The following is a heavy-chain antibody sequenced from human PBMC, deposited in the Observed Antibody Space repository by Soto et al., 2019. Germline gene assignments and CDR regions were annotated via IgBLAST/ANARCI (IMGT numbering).Heavy chain of an antibody. V-gene: IGHV6-1*01. CDR1: GDSVSSNIAG. J-gene: IGHJ6*03. CDR2: TYYKSKWYY. CDR3: ARGSWDDVSGHYYMDV. D-gene: IGHD1-1*01. Sequence: PSQTLSLTCYISGDSVSSNIAGWNWIRQTPSRGLEWLGRTYYKSKWYYTYAASVKSRITVSPDTSKNQFSLQLTSVTPEDTAVYYCARGSWDDVSGHYYMDVWDKGTTVTVSS.